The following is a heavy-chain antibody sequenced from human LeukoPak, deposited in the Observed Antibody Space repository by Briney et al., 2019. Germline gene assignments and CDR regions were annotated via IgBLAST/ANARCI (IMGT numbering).Heavy chain of an antibody. V-gene: IGHV3-30*18. CDR2: ISYDGSNK. J-gene: IGHJ4*02. CDR1: GFTFSSYG. D-gene: IGHD3-22*01. Sequence: TGGSLRLSCAASGFTFSSYGMHWVRQAPGKGLEWVAVISYDGSNKYYADSVKGRFTISRDNSKNTLYLQMNSLRAEDTAVYYCAKSQYSSGYYYVVDYWGQGTLVTVSS. CDR3: AKSQYSSGYYYVVDY.